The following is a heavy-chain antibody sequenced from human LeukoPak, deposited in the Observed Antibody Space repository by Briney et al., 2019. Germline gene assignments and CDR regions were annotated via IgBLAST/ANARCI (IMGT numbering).Heavy chain of an antibody. CDR3: ARDLYGSGTRFDY. CDR2: IFHSGST. J-gene: IGHJ4*02. D-gene: IGHD3-10*01. Sequence: SETLSLTCAVSGVSISNNNWWSWVRQPPGKGLEWIAEIFHSGSTNYHPSLKSRVTISVDKSKNQFSLKLSPVTAADTAVYYCARDLYGSGTRFDYWGQGALVTVSS. V-gene: IGHV4-4*02. CDR1: GVSISNNNW.